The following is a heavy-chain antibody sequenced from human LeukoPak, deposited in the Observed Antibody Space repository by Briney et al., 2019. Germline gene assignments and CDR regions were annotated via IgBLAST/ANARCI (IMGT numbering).Heavy chain of an antibody. J-gene: IGHJ3*02. V-gene: IGHV3-66*01. CDR1: GFTVSSKY. CDR2: LYSSGPT. D-gene: IGHD6-19*01. CDR3: AKRGMTSGRKGCVFDI. Sequence: GGSLRLSCAVSGFTVSSKYMSWVRQAPGKGLEWVAVLYSSGPTYYADSLKGRVTISRDDSKNTLSLQMNGLRVEDTAVYYCAKRGMTSGRKGCVFDIWGQRTMVNGSS.